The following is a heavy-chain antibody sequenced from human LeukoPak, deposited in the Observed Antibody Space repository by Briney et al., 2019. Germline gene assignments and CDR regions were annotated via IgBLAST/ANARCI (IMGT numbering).Heavy chain of an antibody. CDR1: GFTVSSNY. D-gene: IGHD1-26*01. CDR2: IYSGGST. J-gene: IGHJ4*02. CDR3: VRQPDSARYGFDF. Sequence: GGSLRLSGAASGFTVSSNYMSWVRQAPGKGLEWVSVIYSGGSTYYADSVKGRFTISRESAKNSLYLQMNSLRAEDTAVYYCVRQPDSARYGFDFWGQGTLVTVSS. V-gene: IGHV3-53*01.